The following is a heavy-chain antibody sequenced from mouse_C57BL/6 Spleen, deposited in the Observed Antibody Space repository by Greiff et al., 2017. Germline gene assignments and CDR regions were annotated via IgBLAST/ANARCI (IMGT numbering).Heavy chain of an antibody. CDR3: AIGYGKRDYYAMDY. Sequence: VQLQQSGPELVKPGASVKIPCKASGFTFNDYNMHWVKQSHGKSLEWIGDINPNNGGTIYNQKFKGKATLTVDKSSSTAYMELRSLTSEDTAVYYSAIGYGKRDYYAMDYWGQGTSVTVSS. J-gene: IGHJ4*01. CDR1: GFTFNDYN. CDR2: INPNNGGT. V-gene: IGHV1-18*01. D-gene: IGHD1-1*01.